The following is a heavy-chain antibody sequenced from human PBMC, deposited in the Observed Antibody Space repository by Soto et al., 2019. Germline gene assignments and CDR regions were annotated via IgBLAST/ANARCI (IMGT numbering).Heavy chain of an antibody. CDR3: ARDAYYYDILTGPLPYSYYATDV. CDR2: IWYDGSNK. J-gene: IGHJ6*02. D-gene: IGHD3-9*01. CDR1: GFTFSSYG. Sequence: QSGGSLRLSCAASGFTFSSYGMHWVRQAPGKGLEWVAVIWYDGSNKYYADSVKGRFTISRDNSKNTLYLQMNSLRAEDTAVYYCARDAYYYDILTGPLPYSYYATDVWGQGPTVTLSS. V-gene: IGHV3-33*01.